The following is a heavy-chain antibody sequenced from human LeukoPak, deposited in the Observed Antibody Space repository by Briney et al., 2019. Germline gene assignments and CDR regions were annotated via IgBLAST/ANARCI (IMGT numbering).Heavy chain of an antibody. Sequence: PGGSLRLSCAASGFTLSSYNMNWVRQAPGKGLEWISYITTSIDIISYADSVKGRFTISRDNAKNSLYLQMDSLRDEDTAVYYCVRASGYSGSRRWFDPWGQGTLVTVSS. CDR2: ITTSIDII. CDR3: VRASGYSGSRRWFDP. J-gene: IGHJ5*02. CDR1: GFTLSSYN. D-gene: IGHD5-12*01. V-gene: IGHV3-48*02.